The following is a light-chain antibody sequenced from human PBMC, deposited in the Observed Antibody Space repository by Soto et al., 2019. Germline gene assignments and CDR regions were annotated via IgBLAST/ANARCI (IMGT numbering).Light chain of an antibody. V-gene: IGLV4-69*01. CDR1: SGHNSNA. CDR3: QTWGTGIVV. J-gene: IGLJ2*01. CDR2: LNSDGSH. Sequence: QPVLTQSPSASASLGASVKLTCTLSSGHNSNAIAWHQQQPEKGPRYLMNLNSDGSHNKGDGIPDRFSGSSSGAERYLTISSLQSEDEADYYCQTWGTGIVVFGGGTKLTVL.